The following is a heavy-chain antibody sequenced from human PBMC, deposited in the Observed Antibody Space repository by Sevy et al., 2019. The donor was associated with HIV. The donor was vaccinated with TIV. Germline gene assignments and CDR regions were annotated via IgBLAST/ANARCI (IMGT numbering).Heavy chain of an antibody. V-gene: IGHV7-4-1*02. CDR1: GYTFSTYV. Sequence: ASVKVSCQASGYTFSTYVINWVRQAPGQGLEWMGWIDTNTGNPTYAQAFTGRFVFSLDTSVTTAYLQISSLKAADTAVYYCARAPPATSFLVPRGFQLWGQDTLVTVSS. D-gene: IGHD3-10*01. J-gene: IGHJ1*01. CDR2: IDTNTGNP. CDR3: ARAPPATSFLVPRGFQL.